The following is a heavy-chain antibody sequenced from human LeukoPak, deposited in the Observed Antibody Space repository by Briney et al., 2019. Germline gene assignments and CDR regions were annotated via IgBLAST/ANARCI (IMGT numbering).Heavy chain of an antibody. CDR2: FDPEDGEP. CDR1: GNSLSETS. D-gene: IGHD1-26*01. CDR3: TADKREPLDY. V-gene: IGHV1-24*01. J-gene: IGHJ4*02. Sequence: ASVKVSCQVSGNSLSETSIHWVRQAPGQWLEWMGGFDPEDGEPIFAQRFQGRFSMTEDTSADTAYMELSSLRPEDTAVYRATADKREPLDYWGQGTLVTVSS.